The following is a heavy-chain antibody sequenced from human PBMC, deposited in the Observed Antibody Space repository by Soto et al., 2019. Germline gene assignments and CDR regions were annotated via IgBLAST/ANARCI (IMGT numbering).Heavy chain of an antibody. V-gene: IGHV2-26*01. CDR1: GFSLSDATKG. CDR2: IFSNDEK. CDR3: AHHMKDSSGWYILRY. J-gene: IGHJ4*02. D-gene: IGHD6-19*01. Sequence: SGPTLVNPTETLTLTCTVSGFSLSDATKGVSWIRQPPGKALEWLAHIFSNDEKSFSTSLKSRVTISKDTSRSQVVLTMTNVDPVDTATYYCAHHMKDSSGWYILRYWGQGTPVTVSS.